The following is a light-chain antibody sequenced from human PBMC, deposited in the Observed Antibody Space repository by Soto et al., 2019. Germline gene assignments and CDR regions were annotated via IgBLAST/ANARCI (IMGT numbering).Light chain of an antibody. Sequence: DIQMTQSPSSVSASVGDSVTITCRASRVISSWLAWYQQKPGKAPNLLIYAASNLQSGVPSRFSASGSGTDFALTINNLRPEDFATYYCQQSHTFPIAFGQGTRLEIK. J-gene: IGKJ5*01. CDR2: AAS. V-gene: IGKV1-12*01. CDR3: QQSHTFPIA. CDR1: RVISSW.